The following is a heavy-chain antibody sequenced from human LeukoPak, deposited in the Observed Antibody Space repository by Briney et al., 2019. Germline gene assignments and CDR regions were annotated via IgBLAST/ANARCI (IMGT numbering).Heavy chain of an antibody. J-gene: IGHJ3*02. V-gene: IGHV3-53*01. Sequence: QPGGSLRLSCAASGFTVSSNYMSWVRQAPGKGLEWVSVIYSGGTTHYADSVKGRFTISRDDSKNTLFLQMNSLRADHTALYYCAKDALSRNSIYDPFDIWGQGTMVTVSS. CDR1: GFTVSSNY. CDR3: AKDALSRNSIYDPFDI. CDR2: IYSGGTT. D-gene: IGHD1-7*01.